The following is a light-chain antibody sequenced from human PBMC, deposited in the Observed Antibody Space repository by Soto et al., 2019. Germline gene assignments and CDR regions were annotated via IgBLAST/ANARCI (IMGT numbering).Light chain of an antibody. J-gene: IGLJ2*01. V-gene: IGLV2-14*01. CDR3: SSYVGSNFHVL. Sequence: QSVLTQPASVSGSPGQSITISCSGTISDVGGYDFVSWYQQHPGKAPKLMIYEVTKRPSGVSIRFSGSKSGNTASLTISGLQAEDEADYYCSSYVGSNFHVLFGGGTKLTVL. CDR1: ISDVGGYDF. CDR2: EVT.